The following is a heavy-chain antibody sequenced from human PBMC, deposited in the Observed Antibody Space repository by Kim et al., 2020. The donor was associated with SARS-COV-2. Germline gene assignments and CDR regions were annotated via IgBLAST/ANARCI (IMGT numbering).Heavy chain of an antibody. Sequence: SVKGRFTISRDNAKNSLYLEMSTLRAEVTAVYYCARWGGYDDASGAYYLDYWGQGTVVTVSS. D-gene: IGHD5-12*01. V-gene: IGHV3-11*03. J-gene: IGHJ4*02. CDR3: ARWGGYDDASGAYYLDY.